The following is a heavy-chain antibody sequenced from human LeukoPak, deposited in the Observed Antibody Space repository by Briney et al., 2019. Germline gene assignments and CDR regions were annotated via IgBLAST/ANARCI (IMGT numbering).Heavy chain of an antibody. CDR1: GFTFSSYS. Sequence: GGSQRPSCAASGFTFSSYSMNWVRQAPGKGLEWVSSISSSSSYIYDADSVKGRFTISRDNAKNSLYLQMNSLRAEDMAVYYCARDEAHVLDHWGQGTLVTVSS. V-gene: IGHV3-21*01. CDR2: ISSSSSYI. J-gene: IGHJ4*02. CDR3: ARDEAHVLDH.